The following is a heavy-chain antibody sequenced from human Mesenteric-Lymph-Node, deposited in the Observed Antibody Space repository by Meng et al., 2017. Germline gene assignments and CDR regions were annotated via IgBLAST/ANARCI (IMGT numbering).Heavy chain of an antibody. CDR2: ISTYNDNP. CDR3: ARDLWPHIVVVTAPSEF. V-gene: IGHV1-18*01. Sequence: QVQLVQSGAEVKRPGASVKVSCKASGDTFSSYGFTWVRQAPGQGLEWLGWISTYNDNPKYAQTVQGRVTMTADTSTSTAYMELRSLTSDDTAVYYCARDLWPHIVVVTAPSEFWGQGTLVTVSS. J-gene: IGHJ4*02. CDR1: GDTFSSYG. D-gene: IGHD2-21*02.